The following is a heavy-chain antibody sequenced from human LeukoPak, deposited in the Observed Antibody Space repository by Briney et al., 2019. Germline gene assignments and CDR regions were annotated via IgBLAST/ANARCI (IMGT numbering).Heavy chain of an antibody. D-gene: IGHD1-26*01. V-gene: IGHV3-21*01. Sequence: PGGSLRLSCAASGFTFSSYRMNWLRQAPGKGLEWVSSISSSSSYIYYADSVKGRFTISRDNAKNSLYLQMNSLRAEDTAVYYCARDFRGATEFDYWGQGTLVTVSS. CDR1: GFTFSSYR. J-gene: IGHJ4*02. CDR2: ISSSSSYI. CDR3: ARDFRGATEFDY.